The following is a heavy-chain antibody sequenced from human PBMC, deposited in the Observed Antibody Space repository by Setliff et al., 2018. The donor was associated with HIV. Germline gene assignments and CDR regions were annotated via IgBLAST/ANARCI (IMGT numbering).Heavy chain of an antibody. CDR3: ARGPPAEDYYYYMDV. CDR1: GGSIISGDSY. Sequence: SETLSLTCTVSGGSIISGDSYWTWIRQHPDKGLEWVGYIYYSGNSYYNPSLKSRLDISVDTSKNQFSLKLSSVTAADTAVYYCARGPPAEDYYYYMDVWDKGTTVTVSS. CDR2: IYYSGNS. J-gene: IGHJ6*03. V-gene: IGHV4-31*03.